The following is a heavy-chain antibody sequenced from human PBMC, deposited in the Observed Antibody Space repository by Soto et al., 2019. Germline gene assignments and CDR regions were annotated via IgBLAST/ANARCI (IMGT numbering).Heavy chain of an antibody. J-gene: IGHJ4*02. CDR3: ARESRYCSGGSCYFLPGIDY. D-gene: IGHD2-15*01. CDR2: IIPIFGTA. V-gene: IGHV1-69*12. Sequence: QVQLVQSGAEVKKPGSSVKVSCKASGGTFSSYAISWVRQAPGQGLEWMGGIIPIFGTANYAQKFQGRVTITADESASTADMALSSLRSADTAVYYCARESRYCSGGSCYFLPGIDYWGQGTLVTVSS. CDR1: GGTFSSYA.